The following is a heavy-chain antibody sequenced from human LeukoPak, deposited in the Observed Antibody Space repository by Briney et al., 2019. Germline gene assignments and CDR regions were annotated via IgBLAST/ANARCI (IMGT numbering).Heavy chain of an antibody. CDR2: MYYSGST. CDR1: GGSISSGDYY. Sequence: PSQTLSLTCTVSGGSISSGDYYWSWIRQPPGKGLEWIAYMYYSGSTYYNPSLKSRVTVSADTSKNQLSLKLSSVTTADTAVYYCARPYYYDSRIDPGGQGILVTVSS. D-gene: IGHD3-22*01. V-gene: IGHV4-30-4*01. J-gene: IGHJ5*02. CDR3: ARPYYYDSRIDP.